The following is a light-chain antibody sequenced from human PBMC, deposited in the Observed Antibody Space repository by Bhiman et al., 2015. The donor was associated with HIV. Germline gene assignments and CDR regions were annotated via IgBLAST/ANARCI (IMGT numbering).Light chain of an antibody. CDR1: TSNIGAGFD. CDR2: GNT. CDR3: SSFTSRSAPYV. V-gene: IGLV1-40*01. J-gene: IGLJ1*01. Sequence: QSVLTQPPSVSGAPGQRVTISCTGTTSNIGAGFDVHWYQQLPGTAPKLLIYGNTKRPSGVPDRFSGSKSGSTASLTISGLQAEDEADYYCSSFTSRSAPYVFGTGTKVTVL.